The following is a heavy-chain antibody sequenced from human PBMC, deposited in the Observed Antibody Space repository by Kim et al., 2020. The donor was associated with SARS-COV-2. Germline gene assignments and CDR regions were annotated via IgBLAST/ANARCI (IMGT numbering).Heavy chain of an antibody. CDR2: IWYDGSNK. CDR1: GFTFSSYG. CDR3: ARDLMSYYDILTGYYSPMDV. V-gene: IGHV3-33*01. J-gene: IGHJ6*02. Sequence: GGSLRLSCAASGFTFSSYGMHWVRQAPGKGLEWVAVIWYDGSNKYYADSVKGRFTISRDNSKNTLYLQMNSLRAEDTAVYYCARDLMSYYDILTGYYSPMDVWGQGTTVTVSS. D-gene: IGHD3-9*01.